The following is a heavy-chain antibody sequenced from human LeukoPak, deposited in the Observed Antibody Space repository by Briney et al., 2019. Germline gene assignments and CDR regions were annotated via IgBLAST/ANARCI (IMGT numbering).Heavy chain of an antibody. CDR2: IYHSGST. J-gene: IGHJ4*02. Sequence: SETLSLTCAVSGGSISSGGYSWSWIRQPPGKGLEWIGYIYHSGSTYYNPSLKSRVTISVDRSKNQFSLKLSSVTAADTAVYYCARFQSGIAALAYFDYWGQGTLVTVSS. V-gene: IGHV4-30-2*01. CDR1: GGSISSGGYS. CDR3: ARFQSGIAALAYFDY. D-gene: IGHD6-6*01.